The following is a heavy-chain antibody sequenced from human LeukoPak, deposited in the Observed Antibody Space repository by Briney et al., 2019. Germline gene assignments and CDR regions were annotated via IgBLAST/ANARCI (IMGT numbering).Heavy chain of an antibody. CDR3: ARADYCSAMDV. J-gene: IGHJ6*02. CDR1: GYTFTSYF. D-gene: IGHD5-12*01. Sequence: AASVRLSCKADGYTFTSYFISWVRQAPGQGLEWMGWISAYNGNTNYAQTSLGRVTMTTDTATSTAYMELRSLRSDDTAVFYCARADYCSAMDVWGQGTSVTVSS. CDR2: ISAYNGNT. V-gene: IGHV1-18*01.